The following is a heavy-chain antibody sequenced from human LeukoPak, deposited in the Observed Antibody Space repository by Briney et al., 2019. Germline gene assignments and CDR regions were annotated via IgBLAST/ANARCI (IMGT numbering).Heavy chain of an antibody. J-gene: IGHJ4*02. D-gene: IGHD3-10*01. V-gene: IGHV4-34*01. CDR3: ARETPYGSGSYPFDY. Sequence: SETLSLTCAVYGEFFSGYYWGWIRQPPGKGLEWIGEINHSGSTNYNPSLTSRVTISVDTSKNQFSLKLSSVTAADTAVYYCARETPYGSGSYPFDYWGQGILVTVSS. CDR1: GEFFSGYY. CDR2: INHSGST.